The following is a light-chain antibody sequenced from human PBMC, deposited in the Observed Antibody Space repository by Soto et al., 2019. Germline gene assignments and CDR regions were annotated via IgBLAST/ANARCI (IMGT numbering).Light chain of an antibody. CDR1: QSISSDY. Sequence: EIVLTQSPGTLSLPPGERATRSCRASQSISSDYLAWYHQTPGQAPRLLTYGASHRAPGIPERFSGSGSATDFTLTNSRLEPEDFAVYYCQQFGGSPPITFGQGTQLEI. CDR3: QQFGGSPPIT. V-gene: IGKV3-20*01. J-gene: IGKJ5*01. CDR2: GAS.